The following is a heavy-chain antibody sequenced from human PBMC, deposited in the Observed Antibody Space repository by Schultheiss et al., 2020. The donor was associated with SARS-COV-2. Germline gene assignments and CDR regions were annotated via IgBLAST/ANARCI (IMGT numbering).Heavy chain of an antibody. CDR3: ARRGTGTHFDY. J-gene: IGHJ4*02. Sequence: GESLKISCKGSEYSFATNWIAWVRQMPGKGLEWVGIIYPGDSDTRYNPTFQGQVTISADKSINTAYLQWSSLQASDSAMFYCARRGTGTHFDYWGRGTLVTVSS. CDR1: EYSFATNW. D-gene: IGHD3/OR15-3a*01. CDR2: IYPGDSDT. V-gene: IGHV5-51*01.